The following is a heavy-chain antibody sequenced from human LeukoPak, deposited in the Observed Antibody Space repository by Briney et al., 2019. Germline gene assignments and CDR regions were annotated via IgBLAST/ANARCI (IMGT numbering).Heavy chain of an antibody. D-gene: IGHD1-1*01. Sequence: RASVKVSCKASGYTFTGYYMHWVRQAPGQGLEWMGRINPNSGGTNYAQKFQGRVTMTRDTSISTAYMELSRLRSDDTAVYYCARDQKQLERFRYYYYMDVWGKGTTATVSS. CDR1: GYTFTGYY. CDR2: INPNSGGT. J-gene: IGHJ6*03. V-gene: IGHV1-2*06. CDR3: ARDQKQLERFRYYYYMDV.